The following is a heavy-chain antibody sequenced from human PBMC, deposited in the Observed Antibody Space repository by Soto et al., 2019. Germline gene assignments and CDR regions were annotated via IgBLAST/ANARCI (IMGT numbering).Heavy chain of an antibody. V-gene: IGHV3-72*01. J-gene: IGHJ4*01. CDR2: IRNKANSYTT. D-gene: IGHD1-26*01. CDR1: GFTFSDHY. Sequence: EVQLVESGGGLVQPGGSQRLSCVASGFTFSDHYMDWVRQAPGKGLEWVGRIRNKANSYTTDYAASVKGRFTISRDDSKDSLYLQMNSLKTEDTAIYYCARDSGEGAYFDYWGHGTLATVSS. CDR3: ARDSGEGAYFDY.